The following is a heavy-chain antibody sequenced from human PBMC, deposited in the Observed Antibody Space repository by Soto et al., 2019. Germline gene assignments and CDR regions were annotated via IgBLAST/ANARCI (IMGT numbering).Heavy chain of an antibody. CDR1: GGSISSYY. CDR2: IYSSGST. V-gene: IGHV4-59*01. J-gene: IGHJ6*03. CDR3: ARSYYYYMDV. Sequence: ASETLSLTCTVSGGSISSYYWSWIRQPPGKELEWIGYIYSSGSTDYNPSLKSRVTISVAPSQNQFSLELSSVTTADTAVYYCARSYYYYMDVWGKGTTVTVSS.